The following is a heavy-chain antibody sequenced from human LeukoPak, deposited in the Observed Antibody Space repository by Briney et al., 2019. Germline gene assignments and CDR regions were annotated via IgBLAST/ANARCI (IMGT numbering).Heavy chain of an antibody. V-gene: IGHV3-21*01. CDR1: GFTFSSYS. CDR2: ISSMSSHI. D-gene: IGHD6-19*01. Sequence: GGSLRLSCAASGFTFSSYSMNWVRQAPGKGLEWVSSISSMSSHIYYADSVKGRFTISRDNAKNSLYLQMNSLRAEDTAVYYCAREITGWFYFDYWGQGALVTVSS. CDR3: AREITGWFYFDY. J-gene: IGHJ4*02.